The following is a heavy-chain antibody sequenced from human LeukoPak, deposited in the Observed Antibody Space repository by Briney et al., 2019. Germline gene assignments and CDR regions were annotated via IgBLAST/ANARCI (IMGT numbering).Heavy chain of an antibody. CDR2: TYTSRTT. Sequence: SENLSLNGTVSGGSISSYCWSWIPHPPGKGWEGIGYTYTSRTTNYNPFLNSQITISVDTTKTQFALKLSSVTAADTAVYYCARGRDDWILFGKNLPYFDYWGQGTLVTVSS. CDR1: GGSISSYC. CDR3: ARGRDDWILFGKNLPYFDY. J-gene: IGHJ4*02. D-gene: IGHD3-9*01. V-gene: IGHV4-4*09.